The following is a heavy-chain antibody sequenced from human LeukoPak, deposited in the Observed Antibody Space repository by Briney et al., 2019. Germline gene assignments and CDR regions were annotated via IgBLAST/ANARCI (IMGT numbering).Heavy chain of an antibody. V-gene: IGHV4-59*01. CDR1: GGSISSYY. J-gene: IGHJ6*03. D-gene: IGHD4-11*01. CDR3: ARGHSIEPYYYYYYMDV. Sequence: SETLSLTCTVSGGSISSYYWSWIRQPPGKGLEWIGYIYYSGSTNYNPSLKSRVTISVDTSKNQFSLKLSSVTAADTAVYYCARGHSIEPYYYYYYMDVWGKGTTVTVSS. CDR2: IYYSGST.